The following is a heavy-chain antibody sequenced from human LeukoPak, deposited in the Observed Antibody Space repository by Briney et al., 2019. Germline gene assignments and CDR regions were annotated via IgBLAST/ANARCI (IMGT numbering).Heavy chain of an antibody. Sequence: PSETLSLTCAVYGGSFSGYYWSWIRQPPGKGLEWIGDINHSGSTNYNPSLKSRVTISVDTSKNQFSLKVTSVTAADTAVYYCARAPRAYCSTTGSCFQDYWGQGTLVTVSS. CDR1: GGSFSGYY. V-gene: IGHV4-34*01. J-gene: IGHJ4*02. D-gene: IGHD2-2*01. CDR2: INHSGST. CDR3: ARAPRAYCSTTGSCFQDY.